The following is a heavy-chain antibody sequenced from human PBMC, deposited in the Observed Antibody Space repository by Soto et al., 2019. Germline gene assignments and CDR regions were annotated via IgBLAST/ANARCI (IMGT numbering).Heavy chain of an antibody. V-gene: IGHV1-18*01. D-gene: IGHD3-9*01. CDR1: GYTFTSYG. J-gene: IGHJ4*02. CDR2: ISAYNGNT. Sequence: QVQLVQSGAEVKKPGASVKASCKASGYTFTSYGISWVRQAPGQGLEWMGWISAYNGNTNYAQKLQGRVTMTTDTSTSTAYMELRSLRSDDTAVYYCSRGGRYYDILTGYLTFCDYWGQGTLVTVSS. CDR3: SRGGRYYDILTGYLTFCDY.